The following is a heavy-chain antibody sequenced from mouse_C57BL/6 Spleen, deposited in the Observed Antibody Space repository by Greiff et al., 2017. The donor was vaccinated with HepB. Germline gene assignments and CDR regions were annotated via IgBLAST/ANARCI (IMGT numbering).Heavy chain of an antibody. V-gene: IGHV1-82*01. D-gene: IGHD2-4*01. CDR2: IYPGDGDT. Sequence: QVQLQQSGPELVKPGASVKISCKASGYAFSSSWMNWVKQRPGKGLEWIGRIYPGDGDTNYNGKFKGKATLTADKSSSTAYMQLSSLTSEDSAVYFCSRETFYYDYDRAMDYWGQGTSVTVSS. CDR3: SRETFYYDYDRAMDY. J-gene: IGHJ4*01. CDR1: GYAFSSSW.